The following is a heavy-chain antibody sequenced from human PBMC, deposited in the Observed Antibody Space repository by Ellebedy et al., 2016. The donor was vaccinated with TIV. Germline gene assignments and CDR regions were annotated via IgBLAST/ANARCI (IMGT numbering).Heavy chain of an antibody. V-gene: IGHV3-48*04. Sequence: GGSLRLSXAASGFTLRDYAMSWVRQAPGKGLEWVSYISVSSSSTYYADSVKGRFTISRDNAKNSLYLQLNSLRAEDTAVFYCARSPWSGDWYFDLWGRGTLVTVSS. D-gene: IGHD3-10*01. CDR2: ISVSSSST. CDR1: GFTLRDYA. CDR3: ARSPWSGDWYFDL. J-gene: IGHJ2*01.